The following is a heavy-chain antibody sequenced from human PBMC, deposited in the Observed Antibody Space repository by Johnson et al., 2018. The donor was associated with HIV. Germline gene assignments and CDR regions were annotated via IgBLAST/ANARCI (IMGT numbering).Heavy chain of an antibody. CDR3: ARDKGIAAAATDDAFDI. Sequence: MQLVESGGGLVQPGGSLRLSCAASGFTFSSNYMSWVRQAPGKGLEWVSVIYSGGSTYYADSVKGRFTISRDNSKNTLYLQMNSLRAEDTAVYYCARDKGIAAAATDDAFDIWGQGTMVTVSS. J-gene: IGHJ3*02. D-gene: IGHD6-13*01. V-gene: IGHV3-66*01. CDR2: IYSGGST. CDR1: GFTFSSNY.